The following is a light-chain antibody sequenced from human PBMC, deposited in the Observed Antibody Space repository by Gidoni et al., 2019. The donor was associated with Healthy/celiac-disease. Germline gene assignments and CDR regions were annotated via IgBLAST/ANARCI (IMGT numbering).Light chain of an antibody. CDR1: QSVSSY. J-gene: IGKJ5*01. CDR2: DAS. Sequence: EIVLTQSPATLSLSPGERATLPCRASQSVSSYLAWYQQKPGQAPRLLIYDASNSATGIPARFSGSGSGTDFTLTISSLEPEDFAVDYCQQRSNWPPVTFGQGTRLEIK. V-gene: IGKV3-11*01. CDR3: QQRSNWPPVT.